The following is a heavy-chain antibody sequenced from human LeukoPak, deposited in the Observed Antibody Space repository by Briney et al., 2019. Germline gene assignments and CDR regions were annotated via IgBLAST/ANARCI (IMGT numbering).Heavy chain of an antibody. V-gene: IGHV5-51*01. CDR2: IYPGDSDP. CDR3: ARHYSSGLE. D-gene: IGHD6-19*01. Sequence: GESLKISCKGSGYRFTSYWIDWVRQMPGKGLEGMGIIYPGDSDPRYSPSFQGQVTISANKSISTAYLQWSSLKASDTAMYYCARHYSSGLEWGQGTLVTVSS. J-gene: IGHJ4*02. CDR1: GYRFTSYW.